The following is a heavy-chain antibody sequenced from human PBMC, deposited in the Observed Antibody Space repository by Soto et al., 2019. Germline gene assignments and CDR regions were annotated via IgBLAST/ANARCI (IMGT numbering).Heavy chain of an antibody. Sequence: GGSLRLSCAASGFTFSSYSMNWVRQAPGKGLEWVSSISSSSSYIYYADSVKGRFTISRDNAKNSLYLQMNSLRAEDTAVYYCAREFPVYGSGSYYPPYFDYWGQGTLVTVSS. D-gene: IGHD3-10*01. CDR2: ISSSSSYI. V-gene: IGHV3-21*01. CDR3: AREFPVYGSGSYYPPYFDY. CDR1: GFTFSSYS. J-gene: IGHJ4*02.